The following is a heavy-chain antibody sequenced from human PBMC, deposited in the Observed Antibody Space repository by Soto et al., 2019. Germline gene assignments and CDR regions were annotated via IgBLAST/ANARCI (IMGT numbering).Heavy chain of an antibody. V-gene: IGHV4-34*01. Sequence: SETLSLTCAVYGGSFSGYYWSWIRQPPGKGLEWIGEINHSGSTNYNPSLKSRVTISVDTSKNHFSLKLSSVTAADTAVYYCARGREYCSSTSCYPNDAFDIWGQGTMVTVSS. CDR2: INHSGST. CDR3: ARGREYCSSTSCYPNDAFDI. CDR1: GGSFSGYY. J-gene: IGHJ3*02. D-gene: IGHD2-2*01.